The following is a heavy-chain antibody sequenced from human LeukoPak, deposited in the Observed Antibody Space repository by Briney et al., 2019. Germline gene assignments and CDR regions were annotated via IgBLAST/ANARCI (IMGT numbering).Heavy chain of an antibody. Sequence: SETLSLTCTASGGSISSGSYDWSWIRQPAGKGLEWIGRIYTSGSTNYNPSLKSRVTISVDTSKNQFSLKLSSVTAADTAVYYCARVTPENDGAFDIWGQGTMVTVSS. CDR2: IYTSGST. D-gene: IGHD1-1*01. CDR3: ARVTPENDGAFDI. CDR1: GGSISSGSYD. J-gene: IGHJ3*02. V-gene: IGHV4-61*02.